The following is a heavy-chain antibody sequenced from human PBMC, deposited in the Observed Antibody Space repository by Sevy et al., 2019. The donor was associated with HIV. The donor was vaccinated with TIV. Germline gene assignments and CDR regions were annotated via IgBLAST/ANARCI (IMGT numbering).Heavy chain of an antibody. Sequence: GGSVRLSCAASGFTFSSYALLWVRQAPGKGLEWVSLISYDGSKKYYSDSVKGRFAISRDESKTTLFLQMNSLRSEDTAIYYCARVGVSYCTDDCYHRFDYWGRGTLVTVSS. CDR2: ISYDGSKK. CDR1: GFTFSSYA. J-gene: IGHJ4*02. V-gene: IGHV3-30*09. D-gene: IGHD2-21*02. CDR3: ARVGVSYCTDDCYHRFDY.